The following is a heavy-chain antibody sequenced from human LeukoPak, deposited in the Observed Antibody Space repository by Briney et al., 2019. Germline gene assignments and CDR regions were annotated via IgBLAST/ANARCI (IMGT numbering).Heavy chain of an antibody. V-gene: IGHV3-30*04. Sequence: PGGSLRLSCAASGFTFSSYVMHWVRQAPGKGLEWVAIISYDGSNEYYADSVKGRFTISRDNSKNTLYLQMNSLRAEDTALYYCARDGGDCSGDSCYVDYWGQGTLVTVSS. CDR3: ARDGGDCSGDSCYVDY. J-gene: IGHJ4*02. D-gene: IGHD2-15*01. CDR2: ISYDGSNE. CDR1: GFTFSSYV.